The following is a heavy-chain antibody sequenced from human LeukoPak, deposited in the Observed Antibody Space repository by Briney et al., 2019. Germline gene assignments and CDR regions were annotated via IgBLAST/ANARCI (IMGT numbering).Heavy chain of an antibody. V-gene: IGHV3-23*01. CDR3: AKYCGDCTNGLCYCLDY. CDR1: GFTFSNYA. CDR2: ISGSGGIT. J-gene: IGHJ4*02. D-gene: IGHD2-8*01. Sequence: HPGGSLRLSCAASGFTFSNYAMNWVRQTPGKGLEWVSAISGSGGITYYADSVKGRFTISRDNSMNTLYLQMNSLRAEDTAVYLCAKYCGDCTNGLCYCLDYWGQGTLVTVSS.